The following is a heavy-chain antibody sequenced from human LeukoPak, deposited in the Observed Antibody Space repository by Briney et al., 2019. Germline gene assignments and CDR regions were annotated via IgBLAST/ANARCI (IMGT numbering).Heavy chain of an antibody. CDR3: VKEDSAYYDY. D-gene: IGHD5-18*01. CDR1: GFTFRNFP. CDR2: ISANGDDT. V-gene: IGHV3-64D*06. Sequence: GGSLRLPCSASGFTFRNFPMHWVRQAPRKGLEYVAAISANGDDTYYKDSVKGRFTISRDNYKNTLNLQLSSLKSDDTAVYYCVKEDSAYYDYWGQGTLVTVSS. J-gene: IGHJ4*02.